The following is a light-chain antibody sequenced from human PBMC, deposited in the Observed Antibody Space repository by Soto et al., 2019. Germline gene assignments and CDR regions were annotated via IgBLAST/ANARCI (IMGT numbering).Light chain of an antibody. Sequence: QSALTQPASVSGSPGQSITLSCTGIRSGVETYNLVSWYQQYPGKVPKVIIYDSTKRPSGVSDRFSASKSANTSSLTISGLQTEDEADYYCSSYAGKSTGVFGGGTKLTVL. CDR3: SSYAGKSTGV. CDR2: DST. V-gene: IGLV2-23*01. CDR1: RSGVETYNL. J-gene: IGLJ3*02.